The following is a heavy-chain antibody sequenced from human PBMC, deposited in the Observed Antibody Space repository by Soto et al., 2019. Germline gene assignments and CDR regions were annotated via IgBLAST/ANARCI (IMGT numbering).Heavy chain of an antibody. J-gene: IGHJ4*02. CDR3: AQDRGWGVVSPSHDY. CDR1: GFTVRNFV. Sequence: EVQLLESGGGLVQPGGSLRVSCAASGFTVRNFVMSWVRQATGKGLEWVSAIRGSGGETFYADAVKGRFTISRDNSRNTLYLQMNSLRDEDTALYFCAQDRGWGVVSPSHDYWGRGTLVTVSS. CDR2: IRGSGGET. V-gene: IGHV3-23*01. D-gene: IGHD2-21*01.